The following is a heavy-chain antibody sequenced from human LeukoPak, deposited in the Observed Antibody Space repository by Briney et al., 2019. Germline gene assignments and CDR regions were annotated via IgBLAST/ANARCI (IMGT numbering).Heavy chain of an antibody. CDR2: INPNSGGT. V-gene: IGHV1-2*02. CDR1: RYTFTGYY. D-gene: IGHD3-22*01. Sequence: AASVKVSCKASRYTFTGYYMHWVRQAPGQGLEWMGWINPNSGGTNYAQKFQGRVTMTRDTSISTAYMELSRLRSDDTAVYYCARDAGAYDTNWFDPWGQGTLVTVSS. J-gene: IGHJ5*02. CDR3: ARDAGAYDTNWFDP.